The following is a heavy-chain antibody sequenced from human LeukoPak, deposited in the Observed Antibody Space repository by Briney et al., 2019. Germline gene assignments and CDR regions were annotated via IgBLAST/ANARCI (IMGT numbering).Heavy chain of an antibody. CDR1: GFTFSTYG. D-gene: IGHD3-22*01. V-gene: IGHV3-33*01. Sequence: AGGSLRLSCAASGFTFSTYGMHWVRQAPGKGLEWVAVIWSDGSNKYYADSVKGRFSISRDNSKNTLYPQMNSLRAEDTAVYYCARELPPVVNFYFDSWGQGTLVTVSS. CDR3: ARELPPVVNFYFDS. CDR2: IWSDGSNK. J-gene: IGHJ4*02.